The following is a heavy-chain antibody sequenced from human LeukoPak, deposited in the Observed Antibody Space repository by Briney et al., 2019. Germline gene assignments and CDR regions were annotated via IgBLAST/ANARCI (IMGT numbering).Heavy chain of an antibody. CDR3: ARARRTVTPNAFDI. CDR2: IKQDGSEK. D-gene: IGHD4-17*01. CDR1: GFTFSSSW. J-gene: IGHJ3*02. V-gene: IGHV3-7*01. Sequence: GGSLRLSCAASGFTFSSSWMSWVRQAPGKGLEWVANIKQDGSEKYYVDSVKGRFTISRDNAKNSLYLQMNSLRAEDTAVYYCARARRTVTPNAFDIWGQGTMVTVSS.